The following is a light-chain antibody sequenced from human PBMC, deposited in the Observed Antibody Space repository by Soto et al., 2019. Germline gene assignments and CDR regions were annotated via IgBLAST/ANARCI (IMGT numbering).Light chain of an antibody. V-gene: IGLV2-18*02. CDR3: SSYTSTSTYV. CDR2: DVS. J-gene: IGLJ1*01. Sequence: QSALTQPPSVSGSPGQSVTISCTGTSSDVGSSNGVSWYQQPPGTAPKLMIYDVSNRPSGVPDRFSGSKSGNTASLTISGLQAEDEADYYCSSYTSTSTYVFGTGTKVTV. CDR1: SSDVGSSNG.